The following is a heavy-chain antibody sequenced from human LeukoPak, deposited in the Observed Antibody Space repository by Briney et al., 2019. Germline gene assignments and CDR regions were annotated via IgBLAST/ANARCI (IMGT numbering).Heavy chain of an antibody. CDR3: ARRPTRWGYFDWLRLRTNYYYYGMDV. CDR1: GYTFTSYG. Sequence: ASVKVSCKASGYTFTSYGISWVRQAPGQGLEWMGWISAYNGNTNYAQKLQGRVTMTTDTSTSTAYMELRSLRSDGTAVYYCARRPTRWGYFDWLRLRTNYYYYGMDVWGQGTTVTVSS. J-gene: IGHJ6*02. V-gene: IGHV1-18*01. D-gene: IGHD3-9*01. CDR2: ISAYNGNT.